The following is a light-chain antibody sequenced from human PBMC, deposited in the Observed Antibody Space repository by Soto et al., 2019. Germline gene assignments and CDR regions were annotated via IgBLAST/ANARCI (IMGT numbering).Light chain of an antibody. V-gene: IGKV1-5*01. J-gene: IGKJ1*01. CDR3: QQYSTYPWT. CDR1: QSISSW. Sequence: DIQKTQSPSTLSESVGDRVTITCRASQSISSWLAWYQQKPGKAPKLLIYDASSLESGVPSRFSGSGSGTEFTLTISSLQPDDFATYYCQQYSTYPWTFGQVTKVDIK. CDR2: DAS.